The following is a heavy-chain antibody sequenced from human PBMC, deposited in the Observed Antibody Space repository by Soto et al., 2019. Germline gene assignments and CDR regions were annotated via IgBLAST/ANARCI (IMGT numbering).Heavy chain of an antibody. Sequence: PSETLSLTCAVYGGSFSGYYWSWLRQPPGKGLEWIGYIYYSGSTYYNPSLKSRVTISVDTSKNQFSLKLSSVTAADTAVYYCAREATIAARLDSWGQGTLVTVSS. V-gene: IGHV4-30-4*01. CDR2: IYYSGST. D-gene: IGHD6-6*01. CDR1: GGSFSGYY. CDR3: AREATIAARLDS. J-gene: IGHJ4*02.